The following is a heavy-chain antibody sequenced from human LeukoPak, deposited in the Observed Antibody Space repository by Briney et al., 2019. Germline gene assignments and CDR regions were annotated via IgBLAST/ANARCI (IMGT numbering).Heavy chain of an antibody. J-gene: IGHJ5*02. CDR2: INHSGST. CDR1: GGSFSGYY. CDR3: ARGGHYCSSTSCDRGWFDP. Sequence: SETLSLTCAVYGGSFSGYYWSWIRQPPGKGLEWIGEINHSGSTNYNPSLKSRVTISVDTSKNQFSLKLSPVTAADTAVYYCARGGHYCSSTSCDRGWFDPWGQGTLVTVSS. D-gene: IGHD2-2*01. V-gene: IGHV4-34*01.